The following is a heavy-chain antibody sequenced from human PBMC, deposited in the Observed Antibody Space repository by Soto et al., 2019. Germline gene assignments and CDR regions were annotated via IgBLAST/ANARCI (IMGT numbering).Heavy chain of an antibody. CDR1: GFTFSSYS. Sequence: GGSLRLSCAASGFTFSSYSMNWVRQAPGKGLEWVSYISSSSSTIYYADSVKGRFTISRDNAKNSLYLQMNSLRDEDTAVYYCARDEAVVVVAAIFSFDYWGQGTLVTVSS. J-gene: IGHJ4*02. CDR2: ISSSSSTI. D-gene: IGHD2-15*01. CDR3: ARDEAVVVVAAIFSFDY. V-gene: IGHV3-48*02.